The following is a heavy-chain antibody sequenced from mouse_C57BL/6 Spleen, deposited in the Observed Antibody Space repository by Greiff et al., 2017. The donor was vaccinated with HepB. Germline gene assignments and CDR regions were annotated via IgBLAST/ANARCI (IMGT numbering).Heavy chain of an antibody. Sequence: QVQLQQPGAELVMPGASVKLSCKASGYTFTSYWMHWVKQRPGQGLEWIGEIDPSDSYTNYNQKFKGKSTLTVDKSSSTAYMQLSSLTSEDSAVYYCARPLSGYSNYAMDYWGQGTSVTVSS. CDR2: IDPSDSYT. CDR1: GYTFTSYW. V-gene: IGHV1-69*01. D-gene: IGHD2-5*01. CDR3: ARPLSGYSNYAMDY. J-gene: IGHJ4*01.